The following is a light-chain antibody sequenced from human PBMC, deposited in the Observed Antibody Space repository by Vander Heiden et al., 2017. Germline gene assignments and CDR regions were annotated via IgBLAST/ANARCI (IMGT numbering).Light chain of an antibody. Sequence: QSVLTQPPSVSGAPGQRVTISCTGSSSNIGAGYDVHWYQQLPGTAPKLLSYGNSNRPSGVPDRFSGSKSGTSASLAITGLQAEDEADYYCQSYDSSLSAFYVFGTGTKVTVL. J-gene: IGLJ1*01. CDR2: GNS. CDR1: SSNIGAGYD. CDR3: QSYDSSLSAFYV. V-gene: IGLV1-40*01.